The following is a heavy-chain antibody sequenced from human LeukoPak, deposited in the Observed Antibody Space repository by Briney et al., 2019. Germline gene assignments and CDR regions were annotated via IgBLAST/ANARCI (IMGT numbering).Heavy chain of an antibody. D-gene: IGHD7-27*01. CDR1: GFTFSTYS. CDR3: AGLTGDAIDY. J-gene: IGHJ4*02. V-gene: IGHV3-21*01. CDR2: IRSAGTYT. Sequence: GGSLRLSCAASGFTFSTYSMNWVRQAPGKGLEWGSSIRSAGTYTHYADSVKGRFTISRDNAKHTLYLQMNSLRAEDTAVYYCAGLTGDAIDYWGQGNLVTVSS.